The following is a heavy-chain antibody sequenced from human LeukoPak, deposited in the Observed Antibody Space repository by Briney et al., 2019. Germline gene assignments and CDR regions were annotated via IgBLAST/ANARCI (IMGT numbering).Heavy chain of an antibody. Sequence: GGSLRLSCAASGFTFSSYDMHWVRQATGKGLEWVSAIGTAGDTYYPGSVKGRFTISRENAKNSLYLQMNSLRAGDTAVYYCARDLKSGHSYGSFYYGMDVWGQGTTVTVSS. D-gene: IGHD5-18*01. CDR2: IGTAGDT. CDR1: GFTFSSYD. CDR3: ARDLKSGHSYGSFYYGMDV. J-gene: IGHJ6*02. V-gene: IGHV3-13*01.